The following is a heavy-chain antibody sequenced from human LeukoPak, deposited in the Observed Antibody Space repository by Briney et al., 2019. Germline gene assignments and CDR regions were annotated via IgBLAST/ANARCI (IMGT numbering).Heavy chain of an antibody. Sequence: SETLSLTCAAYGGSFSGYYWSWIRQPPGKGLEWIGEINHSGSTNYNPSLKSRVTISVDTSKNQFSLKLSSVTAADTAVYYCARAYYGSGDGLILFDYWGQGTLVTVSS. CDR2: INHSGST. D-gene: IGHD3-10*01. J-gene: IGHJ4*02. CDR3: ARAYYGSGDGLILFDY. V-gene: IGHV4-34*01. CDR1: GGSFSGYY.